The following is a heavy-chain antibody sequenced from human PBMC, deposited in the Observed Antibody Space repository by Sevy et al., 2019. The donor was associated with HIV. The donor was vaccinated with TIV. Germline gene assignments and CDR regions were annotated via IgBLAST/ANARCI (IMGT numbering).Heavy chain of an antibody. J-gene: IGHJ4*02. CDR1: GFTFSSYA. CDR2: ISGSGGST. CDR3: ARGGDFNXRSAXXXXXY. D-gene: IGHD2-21*02. Sequence: GGSLRLSCAASGFTFSSYAMSWVRQAPGKGLEWVSAISGSGGSTYYADSVKGRFTISRDNSKNTLYLQMNSLRVEDTAVYFCARGGDFNXRSAXXXXXYWGQXTLVTVSS. V-gene: IGHV3-23*01.